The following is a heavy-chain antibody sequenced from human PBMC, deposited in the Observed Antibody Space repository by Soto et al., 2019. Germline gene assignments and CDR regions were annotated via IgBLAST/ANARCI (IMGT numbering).Heavy chain of an antibody. CDR3: ARSVFP. Sequence: QVQLQESGPGPVKPSQTLSLTCTVSGGSISSGGDYGSWIRQPPGKGLEWIGYINYSGSTYYNTSLVSGGTISVETYKNQFSLKLTSGTAADTAVYYCARSVFPWGQGALVTVAS. CDR2: INYSGST. J-gene: IGHJ5*02. CDR1: GGSISSGGDY. V-gene: IGHV4-31*03.